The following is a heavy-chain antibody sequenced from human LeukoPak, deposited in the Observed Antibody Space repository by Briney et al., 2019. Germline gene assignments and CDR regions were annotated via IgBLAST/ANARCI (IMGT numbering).Heavy chain of an antibody. Sequence: PSETLSLTCAVSGGSISSGGYSWSWIRQPPGKGLEWIGYIYYSGSTNYNPSLKSRVTISVDTSKNQFSLKLSSVTAADTAAYYCARLISSGTAFDYWGQGTLVTVSS. CDR3: ARLISSGTAFDY. D-gene: IGHD3-10*01. J-gene: IGHJ4*02. CDR1: GGSISSGGYS. CDR2: IYYSGST. V-gene: IGHV4-61*08.